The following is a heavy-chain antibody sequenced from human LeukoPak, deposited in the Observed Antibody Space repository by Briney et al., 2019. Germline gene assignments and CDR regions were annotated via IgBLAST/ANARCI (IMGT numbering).Heavy chain of an antibody. J-gene: IGHJ4*02. CDR3: ARGPDYDILTGYNPHYFDS. Sequence: ASVKVSCKASGYTFTSHDINWVRQATGQGLEWVGWMNPNNDYTAYAQKFQGRVTMTRDTSISTAYMELSSLRSEDTAVYYCARGPDYDILTGYNPHYFDSWGQGTLVTVSS. V-gene: IGHV1-8*01. D-gene: IGHD3-9*01. CDR1: GYTFTSHD. CDR2: MNPNNDYT.